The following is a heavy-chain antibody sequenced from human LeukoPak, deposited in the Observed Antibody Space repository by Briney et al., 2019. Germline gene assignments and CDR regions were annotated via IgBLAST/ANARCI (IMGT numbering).Heavy chain of an antibody. V-gene: IGHV3-30*18. J-gene: IGHJ3*02. D-gene: IGHD6-25*01. Sequence: GGSLRLSCAASGFTFSSYGMHWVRQAPGKGLEWVAVISYDGSNKYYADPVKGRFTISRDNSKNTLYLQMNSLRAEDTAVYYCAKDGSSGDAFDIWGQGTMVTVSS. CDR1: GFTFSSYG. CDR2: ISYDGSNK. CDR3: AKDGSSGDAFDI.